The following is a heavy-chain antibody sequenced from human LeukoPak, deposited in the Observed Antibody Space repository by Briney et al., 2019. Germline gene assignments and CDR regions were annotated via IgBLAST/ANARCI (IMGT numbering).Heavy chain of an antibody. V-gene: IGHV3-23*01. CDR2: ISGSGGGT. CDR1: GFTFSNYA. J-gene: IGHJ4*02. D-gene: IGHD4-17*01. Sequence: GGSLRLSCAASGFTFSNYAMTWVRQAPGKGLEWVSAISGSGGGTFYADSVKGRFTISRDNSKNTLYLQLDSLRAEDTAVYYCADSYGDLGYWGQGTLVTVSS. CDR3: ADSYGDLGY.